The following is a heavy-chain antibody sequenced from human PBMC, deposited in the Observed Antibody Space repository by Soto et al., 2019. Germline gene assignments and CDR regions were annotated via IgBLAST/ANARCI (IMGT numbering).Heavy chain of an antibody. V-gene: IGHV3-74*01. CDR3: AREYYGLWAGYYMAL. Sequence: PWESVRLSCAASEFTFGGYWMHWVSQAPGKGLEWVSRSNRDGSDTNYADSVKGRFTVSRDNAKNTLFLQMNGLRAEDTAVYFCAREYYGLWAGYYMALWGQGTLVTVSS. J-gene: IGHJ4*02. CDR1: EFTFGGYW. CDR2: SNRDGSDT. D-gene: IGHD3-3*01.